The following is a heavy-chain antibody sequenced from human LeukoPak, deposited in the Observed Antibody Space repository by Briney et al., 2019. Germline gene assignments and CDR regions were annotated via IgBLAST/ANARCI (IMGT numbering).Heavy chain of an antibody. J-gene: IGHJ4*02. CDR3: ARGRGIAAAGDFDY. Sequence: ASVKVSCKASGYTFTSYTIHWVRQAPGQSLEWMGWISVGNGDSKCSQEFQGRVTLTRDTSATTAYMELRSLRSDDTAVYYCARGRGIAAAGDFDYWGQGTLITVPS. V-gene: IGHV1-3*01. CDR2: ISVGNGDS. D-gene: IGHD6-13*01. CDR1: GYTFTSYT.